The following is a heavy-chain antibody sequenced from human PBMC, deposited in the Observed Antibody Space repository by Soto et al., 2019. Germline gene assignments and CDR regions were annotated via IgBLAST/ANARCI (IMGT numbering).Heavy chain of an antibody. CDR3: AKADRITIFGVPTGGWFDP. CDR2: ISGSGGST. CDR1: GFTFSSYA. J-gene: IGHJ5*02. Sequence: EVQLLESGGGLVQPGGSLRLSCAASGFTFSSYAMSWVRQAPGKGLEWVSAISGSGGSTYYADSVKGRFTISRDNSKNTLYLQMNSLRAEDTAVYYCAKADRITIFGVPTGGWFDPWGQGTLVTVSS. V-gene: IGHV3-23*01. D-gene: IGHD3-3*01.